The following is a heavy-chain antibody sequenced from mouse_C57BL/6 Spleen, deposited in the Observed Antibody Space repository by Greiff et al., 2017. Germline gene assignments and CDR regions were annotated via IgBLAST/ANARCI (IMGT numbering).Heavy chain of an antibody. CDR3: ARDRYSNYESYFDY. CDR2: ISDGGSYT. J-gene: IGHJ2*01. D-gene: IGHD2-5*01. Sequence: EVKLVESGGGLVKPGGSLKLSCAASGFTFSSYAMSWVRQTPEKRLEWVATISDGGSYTYYPDNVKGRFTISRDNAKNNLYLQMSHLKSEDTAMYYCARDRYSNYESYFDYWGQGTTLTVSS. V-gene: IGHV5-4*01. CDR1: GFTFSSYA.